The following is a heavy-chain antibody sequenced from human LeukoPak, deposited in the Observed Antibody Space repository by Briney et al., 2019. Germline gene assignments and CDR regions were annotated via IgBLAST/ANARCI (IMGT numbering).Heavy chain of an antibody. CDR1: GYTFTSYY. CDR3: ARGEYSGYDFDY. CDR2: INPSGGST. V-gene: IGHV1-46*01. D-gene: IGHD5-12*01. J-gene: IGHJ4*02. Sequence: ASVKVSCTASGYTFTSYYMHWVRQAPGQGLEWMGIINPSGGSTSYAQKFQGRVTMTRDTSTSTAYMELSSLRSEDTAVYYCARGEYSGYDFDYWGQGTLVTVSS.